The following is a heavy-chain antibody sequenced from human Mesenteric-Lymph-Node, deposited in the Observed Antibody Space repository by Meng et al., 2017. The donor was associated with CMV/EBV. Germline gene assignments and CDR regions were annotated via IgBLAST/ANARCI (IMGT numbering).Heavy chain of an antibody. CDR1: GFTFSSYE. CDR3: TKATNDFGYSSGLFEY. CDR2: ISGSGNTI. Sequence: GESLKISCAASGFTFSSYEMNWVRQAPGKGLEWVSHISGSGNTIYYADSVRGRFTISRDNSKNTLYLDMSSLRAEDAAIYYCTKATNDFGYSSGLFEYWGQGTLVTVSS. D-gene: IGHD6-19*01. V-gene: IGHV3-48*03. J-gene: IGHJ4*02.